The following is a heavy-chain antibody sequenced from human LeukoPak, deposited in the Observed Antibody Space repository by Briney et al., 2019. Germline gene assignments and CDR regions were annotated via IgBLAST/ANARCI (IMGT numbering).Heavy chain of an antibody. J-gene: IGHJ6*03. V-gene: IGHV1-69*02. CDR1: GGTFSSYT. CDR3: ARAGIAVAHGVFDYYYYMDV. D-gene: IGHD6-19*01. CDR2: IIPILGIA. Sequence: SVKVSCKASGGTFSSYTISWVRQAPGQGLEWMGRIIPILGIANYAQKFQGRVTITADKSTSTAYMELSSLRSEDTAVNYCARAGIAVAHGVFDYYYYMDVWGKGTTVTVSS.